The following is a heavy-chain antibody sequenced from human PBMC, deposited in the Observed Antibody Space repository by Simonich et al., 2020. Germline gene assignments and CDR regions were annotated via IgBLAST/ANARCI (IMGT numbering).Heavy chain of an antibody. Sequence: QVQLVQSGAEVKKPGASVKVSCKASGYTFTGYYMHWVRQAPGQGLEGMGWINPNRGGKNYAKKFQGRVPMTRDTSISTAYMELSRLRSDDTAVYYCARARLYSSSHAFDIWGQGTMVTVSS. CDR1: GYTFTGYY. D-gene: IGHD6-6*01. V-gene: IGHV1-2*02. CDR2: INPNRGGK. CDR3: ARARLYSSSHAFDI. J-gene: IGHJ3*02.